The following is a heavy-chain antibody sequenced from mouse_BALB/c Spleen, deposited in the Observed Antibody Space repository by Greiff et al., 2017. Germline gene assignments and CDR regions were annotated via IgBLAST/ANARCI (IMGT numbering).Heavy chain of an antibody. CDR1: GYTLTSYW. J-gene: IGHJ4*01. CDR3: ARDPIYDGYYYYAMDY. D-gene: IGHD2-3*01. V-gene: IGHV1-7*01. Sequence: QVHVKQSGAELAKPGASVKMSCKASGYTLTSYWMHWVKQRPGQGLEWIGYINPSTGYTEYNQKFKDKATLTADKSSSTAYMQLSSLTSEDSAVYYCARDPIYDGYYYYAMDYWGQGTSVTVSS. CDR2: INPSTGYT.